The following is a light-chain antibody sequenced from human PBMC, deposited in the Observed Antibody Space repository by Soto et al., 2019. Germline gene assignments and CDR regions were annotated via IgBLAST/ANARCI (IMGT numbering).Light chain of an antibody. CDR3: HQFSSAPCT. J-gene: IGKJ2*02. CDR2: WAS. CDR1: QTVLYSPDNKNY. V-gene: IGKV4-1*01. Sequence: IVLTQSPDSLVVSPGGRAIINCKSSQTVLYSPDNKNYFAWYQQRPGQPPKLLINWASARESGVPDRFSGSESGTDFTLTISSLQAEDVAVYYCHQFSSAPCTFCQGTKLEIK.